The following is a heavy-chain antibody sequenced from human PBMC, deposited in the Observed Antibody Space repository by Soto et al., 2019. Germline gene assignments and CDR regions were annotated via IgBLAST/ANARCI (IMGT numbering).Heavy chain of an antibody. CDR1: GGSISSGGYY. CDR2: IYYSGST. Sequence: SETLSLTCTVSGGSISSGGYYWSWIRQHPGKGLEWIGYIYYSGSTYYNPSLKSRVTISVDTSKNQFSLKLSSVTAADTAVYYCAREDCSSTSCYLGPGAFDIWGQGTMVTVSS. J-gene: IGHJ3*02. D-gene: IGHD2-2*01. V-gene: IGHV4-31*03. CDR3: AREDCSSTSCYLGPGAFDI.